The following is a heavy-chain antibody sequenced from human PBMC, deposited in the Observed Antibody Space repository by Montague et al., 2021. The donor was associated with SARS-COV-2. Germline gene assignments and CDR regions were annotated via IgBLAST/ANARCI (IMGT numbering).Heavy chain of an antibody. CDR1: GGSISSYY. D-gene: IGHD3-3*01. Sequence: SETLSLTCTVSGGSISSYYWSWIRQPPGKGLEWIGYIYYSGSTNXNPSPKSRVTISVDTSKNQFSLKLSSVTAADTAVYYCARAPVAHITIFGVVTSFDYWGQGTLVTVSS. CDR3: ARAPVAHITIFGVVTSFDY. V-gene: IGHV4-59*01. J-gene: IGHJ4*02. CDR2: IYYSGST.